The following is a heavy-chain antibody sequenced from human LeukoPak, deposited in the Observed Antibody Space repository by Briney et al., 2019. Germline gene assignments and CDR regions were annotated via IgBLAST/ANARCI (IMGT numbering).Heavy chain of an antibody. CDR3: AELGITMIGGV. CDR1: GFTFSSYE. Sequence: PGGSLRLSCAASGFTFSSYEMNWVRQAPGKGLEWVSYISSSGSTIYYADSVKGRSTISRDNAKNSLYLQMNSLRAEDTAVCYCAELGITMIGGVWGKGTTVTISS. J-gene: IGHJ6*04. D-gene: IGHD3-10*02. CDR2: ISSSGSTI. V-gene: IGHV3-48*03.